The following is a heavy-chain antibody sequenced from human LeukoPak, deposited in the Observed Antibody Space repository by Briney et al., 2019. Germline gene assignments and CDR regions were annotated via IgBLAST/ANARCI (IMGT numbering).Heavy chain of an antibody. Sequence: SETLSLTCTVSGGSISSSSYYWGWIRQPPGKGLEWIGSIYYSGSTYYNPSLKSRVTISVDTSKNQFSLKLSSVTAADTAVYYCARVRPGQWLLRDAFDIWGQGTMVTVSS. J-gene: IGHJ3*02. V-gene: IGHV4-39*07. CDR1: GGSISSSSYY. CDR3: ARVRPGQWLLRDAFDI. D-gene: IGHD6-19*01. CDR2: IYYSGST.